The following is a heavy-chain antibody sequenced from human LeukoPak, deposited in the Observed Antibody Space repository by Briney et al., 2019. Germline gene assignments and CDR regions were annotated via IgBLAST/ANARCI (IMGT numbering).Heavy chain of an antibody. CDR3: AKGCAGGGSCYILDN. V-gene: IGHV3-30*18. J-gene: IGHJ4*02. D-gene: IGHD2-15*01. CDR1: GFTFNSHG. CDR2: ISDDGDNE. Sequence: PGGSLRLSCAASGFTFNSHGMHLVRQAAGKGLEWVAVISDDGDNEKYADSVKGRFTVSRDNSRNTLYLQMNSLRGEDTAVYYCAKGCAGGGSCYILDNWGQGTLVTVSA.